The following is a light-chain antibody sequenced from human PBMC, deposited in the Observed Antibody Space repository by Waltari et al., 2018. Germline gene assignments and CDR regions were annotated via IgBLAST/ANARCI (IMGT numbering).Light chain of an antibody. CDR2: GAS. V-gene: IGKV3-15*01. CDR1: QSVSNS. CDR3: QQYNNWWT. J-gene: IGKJ1*01. Sequence: EIVMTQSPATLSVSPGERATLSCRASQSVSNSLAWYQLKPGQAPRLLIYGASNRATGIPARFSGSGSGTEFTLTISSLQSEDFAVYYCQQYNNWWTFGQGTKVEIK.